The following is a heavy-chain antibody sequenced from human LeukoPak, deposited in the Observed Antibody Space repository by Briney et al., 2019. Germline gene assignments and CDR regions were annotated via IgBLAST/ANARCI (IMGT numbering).Heavy chain of an antibody. D-gene: IGHD1-1*01. V-gene: IGHV3-23*01. CDR3: ARGWGSLDWFDP. J-gene: IGHJ5*02. CDR2: ISGPGGST. CDR1: GFTFGSYA. Sequence: GGSLRLSCAASGFTFGSYAMSWVRQAPGKGLEWVSAISGPGGSTYYADSVKGRFTISRDSSKKTLYLQMNSLRAEDTAVYYCARGWGSLDWFDPWGQGTLVTVSS.